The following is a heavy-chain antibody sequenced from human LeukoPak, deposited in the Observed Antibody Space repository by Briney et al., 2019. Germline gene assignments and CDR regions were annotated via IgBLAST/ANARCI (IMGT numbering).Heavy chain of an antibody. CDR2: IYSGGST. CDR1: GFTVSSNY. CDR3: ARVLLSRAFDN. V-gene: IGHV3-66*01. Sequence: GGSLRLSCAASGFTVSSNYMSWVRQAPGKGLEWVSVIYSGGSTYYADSVKGRFTISRDNSKNTLYLQMNSLRAEDTAVYYCARVLLSRAFDNWGQGTMVTVSS. J-gene: IGHJ3*02. D-gene: IGHD2-15*01.